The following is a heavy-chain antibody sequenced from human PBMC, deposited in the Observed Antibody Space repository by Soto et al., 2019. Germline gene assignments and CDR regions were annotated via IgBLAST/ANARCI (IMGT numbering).Heavy chain of an antibody. D-gene: IGHD2-15*01. CDR2: IFWNDAK. Sequence: QIALKESGPTLVKPSQTLTLTCTFSGFSFSTTGAGVGWIRQPPGKALEWLALIFWNDAKRYSPSLRSRLTIIKDHSKNPVVLTMTNVDPVDTATYYCAYRRGGSSSGGNFDYWGQGTPVTVYS. J-gene: IGHJ4*02. CDR1: GFSFSTTGAG. CDR3: AYRRGGSSSGGNFDY. V-gene: IGHV2-5*01.